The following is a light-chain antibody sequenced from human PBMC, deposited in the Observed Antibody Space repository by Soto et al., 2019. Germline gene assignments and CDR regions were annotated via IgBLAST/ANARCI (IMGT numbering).Light chain of an antibody. CDR2: AAF. Sequence: DIQLTQSPSFLSTSVGDRVTITCRASQGITSYLAWYQQKPGKAPKLLIYAAFTLQSGVPSRFSGSGSGTEFTLTISSLQPEDFATYYCQQLNSNPFTFGQGTRLEIK. CDR1: QGITSY. V-gene: IGKV1-9*01. J-gene: IGKJ5*01. CDR3: QQLNSNPFT.